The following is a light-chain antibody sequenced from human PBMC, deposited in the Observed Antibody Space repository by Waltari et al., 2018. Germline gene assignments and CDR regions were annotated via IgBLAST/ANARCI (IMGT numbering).Light chain of an antibody. V-gene: IGKV1-39*01. CDR1: QTIISY. CDR3: QQSYRTPYT. CDR2: AAS. Sequence: DIQMTQSPSSLSASVGDTVTITCRASQTIISYLSWYQQRPGKAPKLLIYAASTLQSEVPSRFSGSGSGTDFTLTISSLQPEDFASYYCQQSYRTPYTFGQGTKLDIK. J-gene: IGKJ2*01.